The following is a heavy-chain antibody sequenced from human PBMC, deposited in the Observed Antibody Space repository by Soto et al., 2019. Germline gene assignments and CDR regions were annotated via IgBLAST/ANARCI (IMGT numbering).Heavy chain of an antibody. Sequence: QVHLVQSGAEVKKPGASVKVSCKGSGYIFTTYGITWVRQAPGQGLEWMGWISAHNGNTNYAQKLQGRVTVTRDTSTSPAYMELRTLRSDDTAVYYCARGRDGDYWGQGAVVTVSS. CDR3: ARGRDGDY. D-gene: IGHD6-6*01. CDR1: GYIFTTYG. J-gene: IGHJ4*02. V-gene: IGHV1-18*01. CDR2: ISAHNGNT.